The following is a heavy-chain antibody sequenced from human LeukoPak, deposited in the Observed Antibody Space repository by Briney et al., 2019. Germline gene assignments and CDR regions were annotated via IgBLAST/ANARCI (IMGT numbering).Heavy chain of an antibody. CDR1: GYTFTSHV. CDR3: ARGYSPSVRTTGNDF. V-gene: IGHV1-8*01. D-gene: IGHD1-1*01. CDR2: MNPNSGNT. Sequence: ASVKVSFKASGYTFTSHVINWVRQATGQGLEWMGWMNPNSGNTGYAQKFQGRVAMTRDTSINTAYLDLYSLRSEDTAMYYCARGYSPSVRTTGNDFWGQGTLVTVSS. J-gene: IGHJ4*02.